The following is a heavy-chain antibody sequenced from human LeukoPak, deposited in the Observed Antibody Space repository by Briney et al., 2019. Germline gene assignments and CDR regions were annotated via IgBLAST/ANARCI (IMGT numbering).Heavy chain of an antibody. Sequence: SETLSLTCAVSGGSISTYNWWSWVRQPPGKGLEWIGEIFYSGSINYNPSLKSRVTISVDTSKNQFSLKLSSVTAADTAVYYCARENIVVVPAALDYWGQGTLVTVSS. D-gene: IGHD2-2*01. CDR3: ARENIVVVPAALDY. J-gene: IGHJ4*02. CDR2: IFYSGSI. CDR1: GGSISTYNW. V-gene: IGHV4-4*02.